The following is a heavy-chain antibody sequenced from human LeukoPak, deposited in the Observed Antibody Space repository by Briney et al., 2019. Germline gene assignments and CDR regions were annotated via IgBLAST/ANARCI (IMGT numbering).Heavy chain of an antibody. CDR2: IYSGGST. V-gene: IGHV3-53*01. J-gene: IGHJ3*02. CDR3: ARDPHYYDSSGSGDAFDI. Sequence: PGGSLRLSCAASGFTFSNYWMSWVRQAPGKGLEWVSVIYSGGSTYYADSVKGRFTISRDNSKNTLYLQMNSLRAEDTAVYYCARDPHYYDSSGSGDAFDIWGQGTMVTVSS. D-gene: IGHD3-22*01. CDR1: GFTFSNYW.